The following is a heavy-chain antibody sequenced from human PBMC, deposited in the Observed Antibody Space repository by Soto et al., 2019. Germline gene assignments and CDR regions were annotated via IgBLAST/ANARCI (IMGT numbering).Heavy chain of an antibody. CDR1: GFTFSSYG. CDR2: ISYDGSNK. V-gene: IGHV3-30*18. CDR3: AKLDLGELSPNNFDY. J-gene: IGHJ4*02. Sequence: QVQLVESGGGVVQPGRSLRLSCAASGFTFSSYGMHWVRQAPGKGLEWVAVISYDGSNKYYADSVKGRFTISRDKSKNTLYLQMNSLRAEDTAVYYCAKLDLGELSPNNFDYWGQGTLVTVSS. D-gene: IGHD3-16*02.